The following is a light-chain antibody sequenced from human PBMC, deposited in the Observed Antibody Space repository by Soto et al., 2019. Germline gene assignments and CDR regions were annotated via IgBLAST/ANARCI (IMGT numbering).Light chain of an antibody. CDR3: QQYDKWPPT. CDR2: YAS. V-gene: IGKV3-15*01. J-gene: IGKJ1*01. Sequence: VVMTQSPATLSVSPGERVTISCRASQSVTNTLAWYQHKPGQAPRLLISYASRGATGIPSRFSGSGSGTEFTLTINSLQSEDFAIYSCQQYDKWPPTFGQGTKVDIK. CDR1: QSVTNT.